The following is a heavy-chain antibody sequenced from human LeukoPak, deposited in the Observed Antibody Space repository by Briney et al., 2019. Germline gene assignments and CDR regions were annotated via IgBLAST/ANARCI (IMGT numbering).Heavy chain of an antibody. CDR2: IYHSGST. CDR3: ARRHIVANAFDI. CDR1: GYSISSGYY. V-gene: IGHV4-38-2*01. Sequence: PSETLSLTCAVSGYSISSGYYWGWIRQPPGKGLEWIGSIYHSGSTYYNPSLKSRITISVDTSKNQFSLKLSSVTAADTAVYYCARRHIVANAFDIWGQGTMVTVSP. J-gene: IGHJ3*02. D-gene: IGHD2-21*01.